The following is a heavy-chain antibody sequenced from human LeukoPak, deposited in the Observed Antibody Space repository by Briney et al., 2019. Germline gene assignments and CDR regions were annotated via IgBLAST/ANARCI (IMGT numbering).Heavy chain of an antibody. CDR3: ARGPIYCSGGSCYPDY. CDR2: IIPIFGIA. D-gene: IGHD2-15*01. V-gene: IGHV1-69*04. Sequence: ASVKVSCKASGGTFSSYAISWVRQAPGQGLEWMGRIIPIFGIANYAQKFQGRVTITADKSTSTAYMEPSSLRSEDTAVYYCARGPIYCSGGSCYPDYWGQGTLVTVSS. CDR1: GGTFSSYA. J-gene: IGHJ4*02.